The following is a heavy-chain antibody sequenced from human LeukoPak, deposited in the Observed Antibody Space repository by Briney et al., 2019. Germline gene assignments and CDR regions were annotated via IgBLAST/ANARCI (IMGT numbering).Heavy chain of an antibody. CDR3: ARVSPGRPYYYDSSGYLPN. D-gene: IGHD3-22*01. Sequence: ASVKVSCKASGYTFTSYGISWVRQAPGQGLEWMGWISAYNGNTNYAQKLQGRVTMTTDTSTSTAYMELRSLRSDDTAVYYCARVSPGRPYYYDSSGYLPNWGQGTLVTVSS. CDR1: GYTFTSYG. CDR2: ISAYNGNT. V-gene: IGHV1-18*01. J-gene: IGHJ4*02.